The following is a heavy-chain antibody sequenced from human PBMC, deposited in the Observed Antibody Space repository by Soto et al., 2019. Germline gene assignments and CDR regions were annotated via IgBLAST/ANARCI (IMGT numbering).Heavy chain of an antibody. D-gene: IGHD1-1*01. J-gene: IGHJ4*02. CDR1: GDSVSSNSAA. V-gene: IGHV6-1*01. CDR3: ARDSNGRDPSLVYFDY. CDR2: TYYRSKWYN. Sequence: SETLSLTCAISGDSVSSNSAAWNWIRQSPSRGLEWLGRTYYRSKWYNDYAVSVKSRITINPDTSKNQFSLQLNSVTPEDTAVYYCARDSNGRDPSLVYFDYWGQGTLVTVSS.